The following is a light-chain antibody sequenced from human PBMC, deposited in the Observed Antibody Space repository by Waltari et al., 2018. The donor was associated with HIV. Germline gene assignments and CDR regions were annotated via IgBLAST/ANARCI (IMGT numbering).Light chain of an antibody. V-gene: IGKV1-39*01. CDR1: QTVTNK. CDR2: DAA. J-gene: IGKJ3*01. Sequence: DIQMTQSPSPLSASVGDSVIITCRASQTVTNKVNWYQQKPGAAPKVLIYDAATPQSGVPSRFRGGGSGTDFTLTITSLQPDDFATYFCQQTFSSPLTFGPGTKVDI. CDR3: QQTFSSPLT.